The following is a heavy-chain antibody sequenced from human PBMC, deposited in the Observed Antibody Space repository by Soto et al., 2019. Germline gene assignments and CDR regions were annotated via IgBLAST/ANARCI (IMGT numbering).Heavy chain of an antibody. J-gene: IGHJ3*01. Sequence: QVLLQESGPGLVKPSGTLSLTCTVSHFSVTNNKYWSWVRQSPGKPLEWIGGIYHSGTTYYNPSLSSRVSMSMDKSKNQISLILTSATAADTAVYYCARDSRYCTDSGCSIMRDAFDVWGQGTLVTVSS. CDR2: IYHSGTT. CDR3: ARDSRYCTDSGCSIMRDAFDV. V-gene: IGHV4-4*02. CDR1: HFSVTNNKY. D-gene: IGHD2-15*01.